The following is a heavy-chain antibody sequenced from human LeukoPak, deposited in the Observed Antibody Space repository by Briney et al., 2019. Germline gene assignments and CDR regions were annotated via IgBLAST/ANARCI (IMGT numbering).Heavy chain of an antibody. CDR2: INPNSGDS. CDR1: GYTFTGYY. Sequence: APVKPSCKASGYTFTGYYMHWVRQAPGQGLEWMGWINPNSGDSNYAQKFQGRVTMTRDTSISTAYMELSRLRSDDTAVFYCASGPTSGYYSGGYWGPGTLVSVPS. CDR3: ASGPTSGYYSGGY. V-gene: IGHV1-2*02. D-gene: IGHD3-22*01. J-gene: IGHJ4*02.